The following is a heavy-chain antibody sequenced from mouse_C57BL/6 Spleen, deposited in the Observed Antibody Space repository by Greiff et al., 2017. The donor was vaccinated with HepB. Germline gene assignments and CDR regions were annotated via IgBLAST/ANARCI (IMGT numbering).Heavy chain of an antibody. CDR3: ARHYDGYYDY. J-gene: IGHJ2*01. CDR1: GFTFSDYG. CDR2: ISNLAYSI. D-gene: IGHD2-3*01. Sequence: EVQLVESGGGLVQPGGSLKLSCAASGFTFSDYGMAWVRQAPRKGPEWVAFISNLAYSIYYADTVTGRFTISRENAKNTLYLEMSSLRSEDTAMYYCARHYDGYYDYGGQGTTLTVSS. V-gene: IGHV5-15*01.